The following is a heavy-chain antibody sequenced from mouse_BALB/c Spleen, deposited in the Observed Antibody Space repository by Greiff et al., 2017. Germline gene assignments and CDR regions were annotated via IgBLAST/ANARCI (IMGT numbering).Heavy chain of an antibody. J-gene: IGHJ4*01. CDR1: GDSITSGY. V-gene: IGHV3-8*02. CDR3: ARRYYGNYGYAMDY. D-gene: IGHD2-1*01. CDR2: ISYSGST. Sequence: EVKLEESGPSLVKPSQTLSLTCSVTGDSITSGYWNWIRKFPGNKLEYMGYISYSGSTYYNPSLKSRISITRDTSKNQYYLQLNSVTTEDTATYYCARRYYGNYGYAMDYWGQGTSVTVSS.